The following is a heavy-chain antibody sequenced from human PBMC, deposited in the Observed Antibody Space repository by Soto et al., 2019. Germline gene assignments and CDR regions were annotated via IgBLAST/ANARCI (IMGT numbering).Heavy chain of an antibody. V-gene: IGHV3-48*01. CDR2: ISSSSSTI. CDR1: GFTFSSYS. Sequence: GGSLRLSFAASGFTFSSYSMNWVRQAPGKGLEWVSYISSSSSTIYYADSVKGRFTISRDNAKNQFSLKLNSVTAADTAVYYCARAPDYWGQGILVTVSS. J-gene: IGHJ4*02. CDR3: ARAPDY.